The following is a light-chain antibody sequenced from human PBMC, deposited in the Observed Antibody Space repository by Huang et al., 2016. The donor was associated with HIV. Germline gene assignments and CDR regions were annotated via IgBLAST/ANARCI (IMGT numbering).Light chain of an antibody. CDR3: QQLNSYPLT. J-gene: IGKJ4*01. CDR2: GAS. CDR1: QDITTY. V-gene: IGKV1-9*01. Sequence: IQLTQSPSSLSSSVGDTVTITCRASQDITTYLAWYQQKPGKAPKLLIYGASTLQSGVPARFSGSGSGTDFTLTITSLQPEDFATYYCQQLNSYPLTFGGGTDVEIK.